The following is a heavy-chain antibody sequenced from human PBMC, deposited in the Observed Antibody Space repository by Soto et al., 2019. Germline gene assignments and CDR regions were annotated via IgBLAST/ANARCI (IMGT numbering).Heavy chain of an antibody. CDR3: ARGRSQTSFSFEY. J-gene: IGHJ4*02. CDR2: ISGSGNNA. V-gene: IGHV3-23*01. Sequence: EVQLLESGGGSKQPGGSQRLSCAASGFSFSSYSMSWVRQAPGKGLEWVSLISGSGNNAYYADSVRGRFTVSRDNSKSTLTLQMNSLRVEDTAVYYCARGRSQTSFSFEYWGQGSLVTVSS. CDR1: GFSFSSYS.